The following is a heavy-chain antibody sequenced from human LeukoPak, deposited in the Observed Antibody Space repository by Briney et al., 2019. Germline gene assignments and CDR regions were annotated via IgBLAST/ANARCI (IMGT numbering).Heavy chain of an antibody. CDR3: ARGKYGSGSSRQSY. CDR1: GYTFTGYY. D-gene: IGHD3-10*01. CDR2: INPNSGGT. Sequence: ASVKVSCKASGYTFTGYYMHWVRQAPGQGLEWMGWINPNSGGTNYGQKFQGRVTMTRDTSISTAYMELSRLRSDDTAVYYCARGKYGSGSSRQSYWGQGTLVTVSS. J-gene: IGHJ4*02. V-gene: IGHV1-2*02.